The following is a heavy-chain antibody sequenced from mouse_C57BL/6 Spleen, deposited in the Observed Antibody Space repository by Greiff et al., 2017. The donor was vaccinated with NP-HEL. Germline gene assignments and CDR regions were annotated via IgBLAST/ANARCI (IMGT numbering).Heavy chain of an antibody. Sequence: EVKLMESGPGLAKPSQTLSLTCSVTGYSITSDYWNWIRKFPGNKLEYMGYISYSGSTYYNPSLKSRISITRDTSKNQYYLQLNSVTTEDTATYYCARYYYGSLWYFDVWGTGTTVTVSS. V-gene: IGHV3-8*01. CDR2: ISYSGST. CDR1: GYSITSDY. CDR3: ARYYYGSLWYFDV. J-gene: IGHJ1*03. D-gene: IGHD1-1*01.